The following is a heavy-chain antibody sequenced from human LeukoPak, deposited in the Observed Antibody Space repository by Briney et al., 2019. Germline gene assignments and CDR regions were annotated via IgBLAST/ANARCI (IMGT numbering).Heavy chain of an antibody. CDR2: IYHSGST. CDR1: GYSISSGYY. V-gene: IGHV4-38-2*02. Sequence: SETLSLTCTVSGYSISSGYYWGWIRQPPGKGLEWIGSIYHSGSTYYNPSLKSRVTISVDTSKNQFSLKPSSVTAADTAVYYCAREGSLDRPWFGETSHDYWGQGTLVTVSS. J-gene: IGHJ4*02. D-gene: IGHD3-10*01. CDR3: AREGSLDRPWFGETSHDY.